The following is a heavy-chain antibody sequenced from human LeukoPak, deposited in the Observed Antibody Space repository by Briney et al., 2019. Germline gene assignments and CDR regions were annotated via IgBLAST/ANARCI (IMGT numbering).Heavy chain of an antibody. CDR3: ARDGDPGLYYYYYYGMDV. V-gene: IGHV3-33*01. CDR1: GFTFSSYG. J-gene: IGHJ6*02. CDR2: IWYDGSNK. Sequence: GRSLRLSCAASGFTFSSYGMHWVRQAPGKGLEWVAVIWYDGSNKYYADSVKGRFTISRDNSKNTLYLQMNSLRAEDTAVYYCARDGDPGLYYYYYYGMDVWGQGTTVTVSS. D-gene: IGHD2-21*01.